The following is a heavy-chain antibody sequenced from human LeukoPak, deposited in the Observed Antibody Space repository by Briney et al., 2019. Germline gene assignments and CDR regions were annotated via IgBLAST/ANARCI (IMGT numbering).Heavy chain of an antibody. CDR1: GFTFSSYS. V-gene: IGHV3-21*01. D-gene: IGHD2-2*01. CDR2: ISSSSSYI. Sequence: GGSLRLSCAASGFTFSSYSMNWVRQAPGKGLEWVSSISSSSSYIYYADSVKGRFTISRDNAKNSLYLQMNSLRAEDTAVYHCTTQVGYCISTSCYWEDAFEIWGQGTMVTVSS. CDR3: TTQVGYCISTSCYWEDAFEI. J-gene: IGHJ3*02.